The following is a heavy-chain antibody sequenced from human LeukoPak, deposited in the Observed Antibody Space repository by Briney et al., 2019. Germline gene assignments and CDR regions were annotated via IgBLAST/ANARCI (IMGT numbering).Heavy chain of an antibody. V-gene: IGHV4-38-2*01. D-gene: IGHD2-2*01. CDR2: IHHSGST. CDR3: ASVTVVQATLDY. Sequence: SETLSLTCAVSGYSISSGYYWGWIRQPPGKGLEWIGSIHHSGSTYYNPSLKSRVTISVDTSKNQFSLKLSSVTAADTAVYYCASVTVVQATLDYWGQGTLVTVSS. J-gene: IGHJ4*02. CDR1: GYSISSGYY.